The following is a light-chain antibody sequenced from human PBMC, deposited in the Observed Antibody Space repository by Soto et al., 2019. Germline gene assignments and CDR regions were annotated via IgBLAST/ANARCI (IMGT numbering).Light chain of an antibody. CDR2: KAS. J-gene: IGKJ2*01. CDR1: QSISSW. V-gene: IGKV1-5*03. CDR3: QQYNSYHRMYT. Sequence: DIQMTQSPSTLSASVGDRVTITCRASQSISSWLAWYQQKPGKAPKLLIYKASSLESGVPSRFSGSGSGTEFTLTISSLQPDDFATYCCQQYNSYHRMYTFGQGTKLEIK.